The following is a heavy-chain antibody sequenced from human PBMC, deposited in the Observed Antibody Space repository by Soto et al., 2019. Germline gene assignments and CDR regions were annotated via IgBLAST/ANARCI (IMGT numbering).Heavy chain of an antibody. CDR2: MNPNSGNT. V-gene: IGHV1-8*01. CDR3: ARGRYCSSTSCRYYYYYGMDV. D-gene: IGHD2-2*01. Sequence: ASVKVSCKASGYTFTSYDINWVRQATGQGLEWMGWMNPNSGNTGYAQKFQGRVTTTRNTSISTAYMELSSLRSEDTAVYYCARGRYCSSTSCRYYYYYGMDVWGQGTTVTVSS. J-gene: IGHJ6*02. CDR1: GYTFTSYD.